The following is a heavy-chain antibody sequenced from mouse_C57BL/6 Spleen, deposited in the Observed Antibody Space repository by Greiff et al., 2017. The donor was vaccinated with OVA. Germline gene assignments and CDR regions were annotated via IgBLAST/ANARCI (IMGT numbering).Heavy chain of an antibody. CDR1: GFTFSSYT. CDR3: ARQESDGRYYFDY. CDR2: ISGGGGNT. Sequence: EVMLVESGGGLVKPGGSLKLSCAASGFTFSSYTMSWVRQTPEKRLEWVATISGGGGNTYYPASVKGRFTISGDNAKHTLYQQMSNRRSEDTALYYCARQESDGRYYFDYWGEDTTLTVSS. V-gene: IGHV5-9*01. J-gene: IGHJ2*01. D-gene: IGHD2-3*01.